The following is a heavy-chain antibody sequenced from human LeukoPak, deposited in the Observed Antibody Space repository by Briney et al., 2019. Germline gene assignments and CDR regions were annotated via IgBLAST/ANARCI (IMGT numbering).Heavy chain of an antibody. CDR3: ARIRGSYYYDSSGYYPLHYFDY. CDR1: GGSISSYY. V-gene: IGHV4-59*01. J-gene: IGHJ4*02. CDR2: IYYSGST. D-gene: IGHD3-22*01. Sequence: PSETLSLTCTVSGGSISSYYWSWIRQPPGKGMEWIGYIYYSGSTNYNPSLKSRVTISVDTSKNQFSLKLSSVTAADTAVYYCARIRGSYYYDSSGYYPLHYFDYWSQGTLVTVSS.